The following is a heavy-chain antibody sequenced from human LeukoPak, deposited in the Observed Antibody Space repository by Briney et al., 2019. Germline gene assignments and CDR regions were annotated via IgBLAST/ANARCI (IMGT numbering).Heavy chain of an antibody. J-gene: IGHJ4*02. CDR1: GFTFSSYS. Sequence: GGSLRLSCAASGFTFSSYSMNWVRQAPGKGLEWVSYISSNSSTIYYADSVKGRFTISRDNAKNSLYLQMNSLRAEDTAVYYCASDIEYYDSSPYWGQGTLVTVSS. CDR2: ISSNSSTI. V-gene: IGHV3-48*01. CDR3: ASDIEYYDSSPY. D-gene: IGHD3-22*01.